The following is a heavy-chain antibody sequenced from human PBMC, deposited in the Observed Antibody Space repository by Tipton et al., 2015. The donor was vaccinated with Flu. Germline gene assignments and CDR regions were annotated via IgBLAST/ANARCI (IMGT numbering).Heavy chain of an antibody. CDR2: ISSSGGTI. CDR1: GFTFSSYE. Sequence: SLRLSCEASGFTFSSYEMNWVRQAPGKGLEWISYISSSGGTIYYADSVKGRFTISRDNAKNSLYLQMNSLRAEDTGVYYCAREGAYCGGDCYSGWFDPWGQGTLVTVSS. V-gene: IGHV3-48*03. CDR3: AREGAYCGGDCYSGWFDP. J-gene: IGHJ5*02. D-gene: IGHD2-21*02.